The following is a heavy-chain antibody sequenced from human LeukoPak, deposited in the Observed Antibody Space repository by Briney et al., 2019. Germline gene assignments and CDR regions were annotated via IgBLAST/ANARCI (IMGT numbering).Heavy chain of an antibody. Sequence: PGGPLRLSCAASGFTFSNYRMSWVRQAPGKGLEWVANIKQDGSEKKYVDSVKGRFTISRDNAESSLFLQMNSLRAVDTALYYCARDQDAYSSGWYGVFDFWGQGSPVTVSS. CDR1: GFTFSNYR. CDR3: ARDQDAYSSGWYGVFDF. D-gene: IGHD6-19*01. CDR2: IKQDGSEK. J-gene: IGHJ4*02. V-gene: IGHV3-7*05.